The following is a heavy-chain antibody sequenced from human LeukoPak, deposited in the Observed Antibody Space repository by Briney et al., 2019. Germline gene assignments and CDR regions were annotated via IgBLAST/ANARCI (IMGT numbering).Heavy chain of an antibody. Sequence: SETLSLTCTVSGGSISSYYWSWIRQPAGKGLEWIGRIYTSGSTNYNPSLKSRVTMSVDTSKNQFSLKLSSVTAADTAVYYCAGDPLYSSGWYALHNYYYYGMDVWGQGTTVTVSS. CDR2: IYTSGST. V-gene: IGHV4-4*07. D-gene: IGHD6-19*01. CDR3: AGDPLYSSGWYALHNYYYYGMDV. J-gene: IGHJ6*02. CDR1: GGSISSYY.